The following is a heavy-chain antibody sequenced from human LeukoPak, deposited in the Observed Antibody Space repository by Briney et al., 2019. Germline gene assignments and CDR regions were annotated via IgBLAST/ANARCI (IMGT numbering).Heavy chain of an antibody. D-gene: IGHD2-2*01. CDR1: GYTFSSYG. J-gene: IGHJ5*02. Sequence: ASVKVSCKASGYTFSSYGISWVRQAPGQGLEWMGWISVYNGNTNYAQKLQGRVTMTTDTSTSTAYMELRSLRSDDTAVYYCVGPTCLRGGYCSTNPWGQGTLVTVSS. V-gene: IGHV1-18*01. CDR3: VGPTCLRGGYCSTNP. CDR2: ISVYNGNT.